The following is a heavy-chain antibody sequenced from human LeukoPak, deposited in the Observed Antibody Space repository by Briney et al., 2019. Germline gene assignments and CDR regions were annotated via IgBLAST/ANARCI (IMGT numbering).Heavy chain of an antibody. CDR2: IYTSGST. CDR3: ASSAEQQLAPYYYYYGMDV. D-gene: IGHD6-13*01. V-gene: IGHV4-4*07. Sequence: SETLSLTCTVSGGSISSYYWSWIRQPAGKGLEWIGRIYTSGSTNYNPSLKSRVTMSVDTSKNQFSLKLSSVTAADTAVYYCASSAEQQLAPYYYYYGMDVWGQGTTVTVSS. CDR1: GGSISSYY. J-gene: IGHJ6*02.